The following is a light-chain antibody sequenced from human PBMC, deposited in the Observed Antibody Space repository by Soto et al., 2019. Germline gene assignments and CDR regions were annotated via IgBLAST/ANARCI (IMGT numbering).Light chain of an antibody. CDR3: ATWDDSLNGHVV. Sequence: QSVLTQPPSASGTPGQRVTFSCSGSSSNIGSNTVNWYQQLPGAAPKLLIYRNNQRPSGVPDRFSGSKSGTSASLAISGLQSEDEADYYCATWDDSLNGHVVFGGGTKLTVL. CDR2: RNN. J-gene: IGLJ2*01. CDR1: SSNIGSNT. V-gene: IGLV1-44*01.